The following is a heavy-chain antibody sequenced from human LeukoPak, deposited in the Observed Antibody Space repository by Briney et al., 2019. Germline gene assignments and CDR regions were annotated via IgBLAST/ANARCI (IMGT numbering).Heavy chain of an antibody. D-gene: IGHD3-9*01. CDR3: ARDILTGSQSRFQH. J-gene: IGHJ1*01. Sequence: GSLILSCAASGFTFSSYSMTWVRQAPGKGLEWVSYISSSSSTIYYADSVKGRFTISRDNAKNSLYLQMNSLRAEDTAVYYCARDILTGSQSRFQHWGQGTLVTVSS. V-gene: IGHV3-48*04. CDR2: ISSSSSTI. CDR1: GFTFSSYS.